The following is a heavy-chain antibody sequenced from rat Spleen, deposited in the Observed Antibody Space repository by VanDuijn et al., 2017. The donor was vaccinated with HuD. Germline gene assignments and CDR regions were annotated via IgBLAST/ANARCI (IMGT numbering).Heavy chain of an antibody. CDR3: AWPSD. CDR2: ISYDGSST. J-gene: IGHJ2*01. CDR1: GFTFSNYD. V-gene: IGHV5-25*01. Sequence: EVQLVESGGGLVQPGRSMKLSCAASGFTFSNYDMAWVRQDSTKGLEWVASISYDGSSTYYRDSVKGRFTISRDNAKSTLYLQVDSLRDEDTAIYYCAWPSDWGQGVMVTVSS.